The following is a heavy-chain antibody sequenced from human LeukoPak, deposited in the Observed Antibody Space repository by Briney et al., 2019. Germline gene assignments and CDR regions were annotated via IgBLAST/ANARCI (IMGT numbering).Heavy chain of an antibody. CDR3: ARVMRSGSPFDY. CDR1: GFTFSDYY. J-gene: IGHJ4*02. V-gene: IGHV3-11*01. Sequence: PGGSLRLSCAASGFTFSDYYMSWIRQAPGKGLEWVSYISKDGNTRNFADSVKGRFTISRDNAKNSLYLQMNSLRAEDTAVYYCARVMRSGSPFDYWGQGTLDTVSS. CDR2: ISKDGNTR. D-gene: IGHD1-26*01.